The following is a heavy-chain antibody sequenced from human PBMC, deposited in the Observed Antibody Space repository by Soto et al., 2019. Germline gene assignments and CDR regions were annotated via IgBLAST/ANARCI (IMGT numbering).Heavy chain of an antibody. CDR2: IYWNDDK. J-gene: IGHJ5*01. CDR3: SYRRGTGPASKLQNCFDS. CDR1: GVAVSTRRVG. V-gene: IGHV2-5*01. D-gene: IGHD1-1*01. Sequence: NRRETLRESFSISGVAVSTRRVGVGWIRQPPGKALEWLALIYWNDDKRYSPSLKSRLTITKDTSKNQVVLTMTKMDPVDTATYYCSYRRGTGPASKLQNCFDSWGQGTLVT.